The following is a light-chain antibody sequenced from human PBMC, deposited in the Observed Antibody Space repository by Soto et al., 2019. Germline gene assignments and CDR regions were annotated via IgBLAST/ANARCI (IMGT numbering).Light chain of an antibody. V-gene: IGKV3-20*01. CDR3: QQYGTSPPLT. CDR2: GAS. J-gene: IGKJ4*01. Sequence: EIVMTQSPATLSVSPGEGATPSCRASQSVSSNLAWYQQKPGQAPRLLIYGASSRATGIPDRFSGSGSATDFTLTISRLEPEDFAVYYCQQYGTSPPLTFGGGTKVDIK. CDR1: QSVSSN.